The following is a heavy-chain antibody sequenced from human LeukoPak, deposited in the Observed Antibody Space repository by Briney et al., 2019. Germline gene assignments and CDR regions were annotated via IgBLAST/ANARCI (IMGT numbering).Heavy chain of an antibody. J-gene: IGHJ4*02. CDR2: ISWNSGSI. Sequence: GGSLRLSCAASGFTFSSYAMHWVRQAPGKGLEWVSGISWNSGSIGYADSVKGRFTISRDNAKNSLYLQMNSLRAEDTALYYCASRGSSGTFDYWGQGTLVTVSS. CDR1: GFTFSSYA. V-gene: IGHV3-9*01. D-gene: IGHD3-22*01. CDR3: ASRGSSGTFDY.